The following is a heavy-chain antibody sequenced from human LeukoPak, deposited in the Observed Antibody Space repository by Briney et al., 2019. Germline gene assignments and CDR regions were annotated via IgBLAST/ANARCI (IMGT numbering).Heavy chain of an antibody. J-gene: IGHJ4*02. V-gene: IGHV1-2*02. CDR1: GYTFTGYY. Sequence: ASVKVSCKASGYTFTGYYMHWVRQAPGQGLEWMGWINPNSGGTNYAQKFQGRVTMARDTSISTAYMELSRLRSDDTAVYYCARGGYCSGGSCLVMHFDYWGQGTLVTVSS. CDR3: ARGGYCSGGSCLVMHFDY. D-gene: IGHD2-15*01. CDR2: INPNSGGT.